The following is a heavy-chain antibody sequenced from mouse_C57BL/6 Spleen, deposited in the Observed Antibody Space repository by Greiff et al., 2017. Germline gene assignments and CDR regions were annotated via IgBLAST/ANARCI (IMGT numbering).Heavy chain of an antibody. J-gene: IGHJ2*01. Sequence: QVQLQQPGAELVKPGASVKMSCKASGYTFTSYWITWVKQRPGQGLEWIGDIYPGRGSTNYNEKFKSKATLTVDTSSSTAYMQLSCLTSEDSAVYYCARFGGFLFDYWGQGTTLTVSS. CDR1: GYTFTSYW. CDR2: IYPGRGST. CDR3: ARFGGFLFDY. V-gene: IGHV1-55*01.